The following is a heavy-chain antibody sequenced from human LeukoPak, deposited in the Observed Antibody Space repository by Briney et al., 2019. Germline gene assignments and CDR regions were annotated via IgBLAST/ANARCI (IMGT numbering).Heavy chain of an antibody. CDR2: ISGSGGST. Sequence: GGSLRLSCAASGFTFSSYAMSWVRQAPGKGLEWVSAISGSGGSTYYADSLKGRFTVSRDISKNTLYLQMNSLRAEDTAIYYCAKVRKGVGAFDLWGQGTMVTVSS. J-gene: IGHJ3*01. D-gene: IGHD3-16*01. V-gene: IGHV3-23*01. CDR3: AKVRKGVGAFDL. CDR1: GFTFSSYA.